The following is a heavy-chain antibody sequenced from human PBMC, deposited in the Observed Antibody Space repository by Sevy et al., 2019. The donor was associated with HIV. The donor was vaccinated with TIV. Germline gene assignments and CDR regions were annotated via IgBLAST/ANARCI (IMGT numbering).Heavy chain of an antibody. D-gene: IGHD3-22*01. J-gene: IGHJ6*02. CDR3: AKVQTITMIVVVIRPVDYYGMDV. V-gene: IGHV3-23*01. CDR2: ISGSGGST. Sequence: GGSLRLSCAASGFTFSSYAMSWVRQAPGKGLEWVSAISGSGGSTYYADSVTGRFTISRDNSKNTLYLQMNSLRAEDTAVYYCAKVQTITMIVVVIRPVDYYGMDVWGQGTTVTVSS. CDR1: GFTFSSYA.